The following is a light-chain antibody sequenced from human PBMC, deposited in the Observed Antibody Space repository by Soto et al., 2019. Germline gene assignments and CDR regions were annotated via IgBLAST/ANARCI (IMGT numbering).Light chain of an antibody. V-gene: IGLV2-8*01. Sequence: QSALTQPPSASGSPGQSVTISCTGTTSDVGAYTYVSWYQQHPGNAPKLLIYEGTKRPSGVSNRFSGSTSGSTASLTISGLQTEDEADYYCCSYVGASIYVFGTGTKLTVL. CDR2: EGT. CDR1: TSDVGAYTY. J-gene: IGLJ1*01. CDR3: CSYVGASIYV.